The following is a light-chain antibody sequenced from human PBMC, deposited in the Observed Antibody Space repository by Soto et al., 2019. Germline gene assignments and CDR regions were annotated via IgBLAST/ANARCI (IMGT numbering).Light chain of an antibody. CDR1: QSVSTSN. V-gene: IGKV3D-20*02. CDR3: QQRNIWPPVT. Sequence: IVLTQSPGTLSSSPGERATLSCGASQSVSTSNLAWYQQRPGQAPRLLIYGASRRATGIPARFSGSGSGTDFTLTISSLEPEDSAVYYCQQRNIWPPVTFGQGTRLQI. CDR2: GAS. J-gene: IGKJ5*01.